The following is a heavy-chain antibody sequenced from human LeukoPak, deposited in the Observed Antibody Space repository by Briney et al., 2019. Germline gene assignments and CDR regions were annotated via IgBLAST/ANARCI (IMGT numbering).Heavy chain of an antibody. CDR1: GYTLTELS. Sequence: ASVKVSCKVSGYTLTELSMHWVRQAPGQGLEWMGGIIPIFGTANYAQKFQGRVTITTDESTSTAYMELSSLRSEDTAVYYCARHYDSSGYSLTAFDYWGQETLVTVSS. CDR2: IIPIFGTA. CDR3: ARHYDSSGYSLTAFDY. D-gene: IGHD3-22*01. V-gene: IGHV1-69*05. J-gene: IGHJ4*02.